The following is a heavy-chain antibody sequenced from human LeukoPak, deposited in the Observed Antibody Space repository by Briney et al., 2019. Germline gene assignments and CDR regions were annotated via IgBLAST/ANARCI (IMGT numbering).Heavy chain of an antibody. V-gene: IGHV3-74*01. D-gene: IGHD2-15*01. CDR3: ARDPPSGISMDQ. CDR1: VFTFSTYW. Sequence: PGGSLRLSCAASVFTFSTYWMHWVRQAPGKGLEWVSRINTDGSGTSYADSVKGRFTISRDNTKNTLFLQMNSLRVEDTAVYYCARDPPSGISMDQWGQGTLVTVSS. CDR2: INTDGSGT. J-gene: IGHJ4*02.